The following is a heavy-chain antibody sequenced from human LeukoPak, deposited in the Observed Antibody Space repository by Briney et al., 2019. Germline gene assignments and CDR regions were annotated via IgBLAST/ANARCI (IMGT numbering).Heavy chain of an antibody. CDR2: ISYDGSNK. CDR3: ANSQLRYGSGRVGGYFDY. D-gene: IGHD3-10*01. CDR1: GFTFSSYG. Sequence: AGGSLRLSCAASGFTFSSYGMHWVRQAPGKGLEWVAVISYDGSNKYYADFVKGRFTISRDNSKNTLYLQMNSLRAEDTAVYYCANSQLRYGSGRVGGYFDYWGQGTLVTVSS. J-gene: IGHJ4*02. V-gene: IGHV3-30*18.